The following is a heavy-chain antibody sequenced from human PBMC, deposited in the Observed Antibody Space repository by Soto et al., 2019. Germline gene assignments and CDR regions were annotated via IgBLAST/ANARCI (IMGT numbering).Heavy chain of an antibody. J-gene: IGHJ4*02. D-gene: IGHD3-16*01. Sequence: EVQLLESGGGLVQPGGSLRLSCAASGFTFSTYAMSWVRQAPGKGLEWVSGLFGNGGGISYGDSVKGRFTISRDNSNNRWYLQMHSLRVEDTAVYYCAKDRQPDGLWPFDHWCQGTLVTVSS. CDR2: LFGNGGGI. V-gene: IGHV3-23*01. CDR1: GFTFSTYA. CDR3: AKDRQPDGLWPFDH.